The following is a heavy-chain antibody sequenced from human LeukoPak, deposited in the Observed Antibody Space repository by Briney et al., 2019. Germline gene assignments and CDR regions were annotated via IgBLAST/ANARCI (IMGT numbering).Heavy chain of an antibody. CDR2: IYPGDSDT. CDR3: ARRKYYYGSGSYSTRFDI. CDR1: GYRFTSYW. V-gene: IGHV5-51*01. Sequence: GESLKISCKVSGYRFTSYWIGWVRQMPGKGLQWMGIIYPGDSDTRYSPSFQGQVTISADKSISTAYLQWSSLKASDTAMYYCARRKYYYGSGSYSTRFDIWGQGTMVTVSS. D-gene: IGHD3-10*01. J-gene: IGHJ3*02.